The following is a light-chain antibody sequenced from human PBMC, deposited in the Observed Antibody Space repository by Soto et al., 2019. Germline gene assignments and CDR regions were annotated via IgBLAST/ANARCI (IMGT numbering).Light chain of an antibody. CDR3: HQYGNSPGT. CDR1: QSVRSNY. J-gene: IGKJ2*01. V-gene: IGKV3-20*01. Sequence: EIVLTQSPGTLSLSPVERATLSCRASQSVRSNYLAWYQQKPGQAPSLLIYGASTRATGIPDRFSGSGSGTDFTLTITRLEPEDFAVYYCHQYGNSPGTFGQGTKLEIK. CDR2: GAS.